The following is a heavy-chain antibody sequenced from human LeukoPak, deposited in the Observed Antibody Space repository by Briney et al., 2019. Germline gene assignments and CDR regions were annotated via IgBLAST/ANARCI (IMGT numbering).Heavy chain of an antibody. CDR1: GYTLTELS. J-gene: IGHJ4*02. CDR2: FDPEDGET. Sequence: ASVKVSCKVSGYTLTELSMHWVRQAPGKGLEWMGGFDPEDGETIYAQKFQGRVTMTEDTPTDTAYMELSSLRSEDTAVYYCATLGYCSSTSCYGYWGQGTLVTVSS. V-gene: IGHV1-24*01. CDR3: ATLGYCSSTSCYGY. D-gene: IGHD2-2*01.